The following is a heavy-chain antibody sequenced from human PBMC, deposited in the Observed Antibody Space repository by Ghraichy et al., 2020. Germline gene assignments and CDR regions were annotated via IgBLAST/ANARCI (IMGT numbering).Heavy chain of an antibody. D-gene: IGHD3-22*01. J-gene: IGHJ4*02. Sequence: ASVKVSCKASGYTFTSYGISWVRQAPGQGLEWMGWISAYNGNTNYAQKLQGRVTMTTDTSTSTAYMELRSLRSDDTAVYYCARAPRPYYYDSSGYYRSGYFDYWGQGTLVTVSS. CDR1: GYTFTSYG. CDR2: ISAYNGNT. V-gene: IGHV1-18*01. CDR3: ARAPRPYYYDSSGYYRSGYFDY.